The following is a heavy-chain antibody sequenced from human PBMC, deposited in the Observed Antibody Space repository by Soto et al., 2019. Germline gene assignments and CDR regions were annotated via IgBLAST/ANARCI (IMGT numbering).Heavy chain of an antibody. D-gene: IGHD3-3*01. CDR2: IWNDGSNK. CDR1: GFTFSSYG. Sequence: QVQLVESGGGVVQPGRSLRLSRAASGFTFSSYGMHWVRQAPGKGLEWVAVIWNDGSNKYYADSVKGRFTISRDNSKNTLYLQMNSLRAEDTAVYYCAKEFWSGPFDYWRQGTLVTVSS. CDR3: AKEFWSGPFDY. V-gene: IGHV3-33*06. J-gene: IGHJ4*02.